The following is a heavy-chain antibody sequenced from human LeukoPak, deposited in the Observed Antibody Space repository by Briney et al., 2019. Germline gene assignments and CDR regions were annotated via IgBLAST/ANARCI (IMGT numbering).Heavy chain of an antibody. CDR1: GGSVSDYY. CDR2: IYYTGT. Sequence: SETLSLTCTVSGGSVSDYYWSWIRQSPGKGLEWIGYIYYTGTSYNPSLKSRVTISVDPSKDQFSLKLSSVTAADTAVYYCARVYSIYWYFDLWGRGTLVTVSS. CDR3: ARVYSIYWYFDL. D-gene: IGHD4-11*01. V-gene: IGHV4-59*02. J-gene: IGHJ2*01.